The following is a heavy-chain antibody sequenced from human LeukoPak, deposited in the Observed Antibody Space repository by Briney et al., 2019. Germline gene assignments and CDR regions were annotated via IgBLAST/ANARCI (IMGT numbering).Heavy chain of an antibody. Sequence: GGSLRLSCAASGFTFSSYSMNWVRQAPGKGLEWVSYINGGGSPIYYAGSVRGRFTISRDNAKNSLYLQMNSLRAEDTAVYYCVRDNPRCCGVIPPNIDDYWGQGTLVTVSS. J-gene: IGHJ4*02. CDR3: VRDNPRCCGVIPPNIDDY. D-gene: IGHD2-21*01. V-gene: IGHV3-48*01. CDR1: GFTFSSYS. CDR2: INGGGSPI.